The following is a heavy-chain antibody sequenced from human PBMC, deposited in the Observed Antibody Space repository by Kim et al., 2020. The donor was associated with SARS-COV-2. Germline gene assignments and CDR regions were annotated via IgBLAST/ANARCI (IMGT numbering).Heavy chain of an antibody. CDR1: GFTFSSYG. CDR2: IWYDGSNK. Sequence: GGSLRLSCAASGFTFSSYGMHWVRQAPGKGLEWVAVIWYDGSNKYYADSVKGRFTISRDNSKNTLYLQMNSLRAEDTAVYYCAKSGGLYCGGDCPRSGYYYYGMDVWGQGTTVTVSS. J-gene: IGHJ6*02. CDR3: AKSGGLYCGGDCPRSGYYYYGMDV. V-gene: IGHV3-33*06. D-gene: IGHD2-21*02.